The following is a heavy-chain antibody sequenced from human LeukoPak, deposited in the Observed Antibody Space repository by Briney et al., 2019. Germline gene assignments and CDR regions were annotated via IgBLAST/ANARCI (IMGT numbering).Heavy chain of an antibody. J-gene: IGHJ4*02. Sequence: SETLSLTCAVYGGSFSGYYWSWIRQPPGKGLEWIGEINHSGSTNYNPSLKSRVTISVDTSKNQFSLKLSSVTAADTAVYYCARGYYVWGSFRKYYFDYWGQGTLVTVSS. CDR1: GGSFSGYY. CDR3: ARGYYVWGSFRKYYFDY. V-gene: IGHV4-34*01. D-gene: IGHD3-16*01. CDR2: INHSGST.